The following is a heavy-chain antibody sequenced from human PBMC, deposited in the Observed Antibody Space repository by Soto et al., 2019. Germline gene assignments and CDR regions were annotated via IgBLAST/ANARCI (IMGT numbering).Heavy chain of an antibody. Sequence: ASVKVSCKSSGYTFTSYAMHWVRQAPGQRLEWMGWINAGNGNTKYSQKFQGRVTITRDTSASTAYMELSSLRSEDTAVYYCARVDGWSGYYTGIDAFDIWGQGTMVTVSS. CDR2: INAGNGNT. D-gene: IGHD3-3*01. J-gene: IGHJ3*02. CDR1: GYTFTSYA. CDR3: ARVDGWSGYYTGIDAFDI. V-gene: IGHV1-3*01.